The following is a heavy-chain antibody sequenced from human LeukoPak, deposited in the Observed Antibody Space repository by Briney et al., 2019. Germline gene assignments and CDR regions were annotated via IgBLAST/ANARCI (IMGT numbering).Heavy chain of an antibody. CDR3: AKDIRAFCGGDCYSFDP. Sequence: GGSLRLSCAASGFTFSSYATSWVRQAPGKGLEWVSAISGSGGSTYYADSVKGRFTISRDNSKNTLYLQMNSLRAEDTAVYYCAKDIRAFCGGDCYSFDPWGQGTLVTVSS. CDR1: GFTFSSYA. D-gene: IGHD2-21*02. V-gene: IGHV3-23*01. J-gene: IGHJ5*02. CDR2: ISGSGGST.